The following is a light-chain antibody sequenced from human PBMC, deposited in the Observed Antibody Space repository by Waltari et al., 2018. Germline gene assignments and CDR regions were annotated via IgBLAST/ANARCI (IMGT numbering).Light chain of an antibody. Sequence: QTALTQPPSVSGSPGQSVTISCTGTSSDIGAYNYVSWYQQHPGKAPNLMIYDVSKRPSGVSDRFSGSNSGNTASLTISGLQAEDEADYYCSSYTDRNTWIFGGGSRLTVL. CDR3: SSYTDRNTWI. J-gene: IGLJ2*01. CDR2: DVS. V-gene: IGLV2-11*01. CDR1: SSDIGAYNY.